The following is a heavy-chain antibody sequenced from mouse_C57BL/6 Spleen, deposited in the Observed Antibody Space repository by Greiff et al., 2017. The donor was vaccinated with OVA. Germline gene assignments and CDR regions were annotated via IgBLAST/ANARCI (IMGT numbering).Heavy chain of an antibody. CDR2: IDPETGGT. CDR1: GYTFTDYE. V-gene: IGHV1-15*01. Sequence: QVQLQQSGAELVRPGASVTLSCKASGYTFTDYEMHWVKQTPVHGLEWIGAIDPETGGTAYNQKFQGKAILTAYKSSSTAYMELRSLTSEDSSVFYCTRSDGGYYWSFAVWGTGTTVTVSS. J-gene: IGHJ1*03. CDR3: TRSDGGYYWSFAV. D-gene: IGHD1-1*02.